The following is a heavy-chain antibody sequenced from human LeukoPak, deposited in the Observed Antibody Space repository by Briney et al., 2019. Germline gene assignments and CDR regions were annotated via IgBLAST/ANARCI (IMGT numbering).Heavy chain of an antibody. CDR2: ISGSGGTT. CDR1: GFTFSSFE. J-gene: IGHJ6*03. V-gene: IGHV3-23*01. D-gene: IGHD3-10*01. Sequence: GGSLRLSCAASGFTFSSFEMNWVRQAPGKGLEWVSVISGSGGTTYYADSVKGRFTISRDNSKNTLYLQMNSLRAEDTAVYHCAKDHYYYGSGRSPSYMDVWGKGTAVTVSS. CDR3: AKDHYYYGSGRSPSYMDV.